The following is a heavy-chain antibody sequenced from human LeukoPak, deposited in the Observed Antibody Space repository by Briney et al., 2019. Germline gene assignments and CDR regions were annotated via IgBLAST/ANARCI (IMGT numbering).Heavy chain of an antibody. CDR1: GGSITNYY. J-gene: IGHJ2*01. CDR2: IHYSGRS. V-gene: IGHV4-59*01. CDR3: ARDQTTVTTAAWYFDL. D-gene: IGHD4-17*01. Sequence: SETLSLTCTVSGGSITNYYWSWIRQPPGKGLEWVGSIHYSGRSNSNPSLTGRLTISVDTSKNQFSLKLSSVTASDTAVYYCARDQTTVTTAAWYFDLWGRGTLVTVSS.